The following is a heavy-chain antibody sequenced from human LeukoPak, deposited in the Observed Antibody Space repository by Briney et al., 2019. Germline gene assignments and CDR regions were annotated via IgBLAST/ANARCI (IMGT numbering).Heavy chain of an antibody. CDR2: INPNSGGT. CDR1: GYTFTGYY. J-gene: IGHJ4*02. CDR3: AREDNLGSGSSPIDY. Sequence: ASVKVSCKASGYTFTGYYMDWVRQAPGQELEWMGRINPNSGGTNYAQKFQGRVTMTRDTSISTAYMELSRLRSDDTAVYYCAREDNLGSGSSPIDYWGQGTLVTVSS. V-gene: IGHV1-2*06. D-gene: IGHD6-19*01.